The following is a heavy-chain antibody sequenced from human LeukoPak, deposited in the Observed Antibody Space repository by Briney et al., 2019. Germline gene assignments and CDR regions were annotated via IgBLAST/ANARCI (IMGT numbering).Heavy chain of an antibody. CDR2: IYTSGST. CDR3: ARHEESTGTPPAPLDAFDI. J-gene: IGHJ3*02. D-gene: IGHD1-1*01. Sequence: SETLSLTCTVSGGSISSYYWSWIRQPPGKGLEWIGYIYTSGSTNYNPSLKSRVTISVDTSKNQFSLKLSSVTAADTAVYYCARHEESTGTPPAPLDAFDIWGQGTMVTVSS. CDR1: GGSISSYY. V-gene: IGHV4-4*09.